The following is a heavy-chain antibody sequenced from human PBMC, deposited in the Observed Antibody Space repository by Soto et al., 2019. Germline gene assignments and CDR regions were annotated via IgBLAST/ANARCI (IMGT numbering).Heavy chain of an antibody. CDR1: GYNFANHW. CDR3: ARQTGTDPYYYYMDV. Sequence: GESLKISCKGFGYNFANHWIGWVRQMPGQGLEWMGIIYPFDFDTKYNPSFRGLVTISADKSINTAYLQWNSLRASDTAIYYCARQTGTDPYYYYMDVWGKGTTVTVSS. J-gene: IGHJ6*03. D-gene: IGHD1-1*01. CDR2: IYPFDFDT. V-gene: IGHV5-51*01.